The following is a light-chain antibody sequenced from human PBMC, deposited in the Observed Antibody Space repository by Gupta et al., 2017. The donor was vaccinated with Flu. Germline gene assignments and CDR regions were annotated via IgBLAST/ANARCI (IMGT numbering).Light chain of an antibody. J-gene: IGLJ3*02. V-gene: IGLV2-14*01. Sequence: QSALTQPASVSGSPGQTITISCTGTSRDIGDYDRVSWYQQHPGKAPKHNIYEVAYRPSGVSTRFSGSKSGNTAALTISGLQADDEADYYCCYYTRTTASRIAWVFGGGTKVTVL. CDR3: CYYTRTTASRIAWV. CDR2: EVA. CDR1: SRDIGDYDR.